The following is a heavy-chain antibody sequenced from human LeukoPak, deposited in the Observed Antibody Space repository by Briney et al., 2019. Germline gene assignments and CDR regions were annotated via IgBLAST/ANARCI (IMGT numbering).Heavy chain of an antibody. J-gene: IGHJ4*02. Sequence: GGSLRLSCAASGFTFSSFWMDWVRQAPGKGLVWVSRINSVGSSTSYADSVKGRFTISRDNAKNTLYLQMNSLRAEDTAVYYCSRERTSGWDVFDFWGQGTLVTVSS. D-gene: IGHD6-19*01. V-gene: IGHV3-74*01. CDR2: INSVGSST. CDR3: SRERTSGWDVFDF. CDR1: GFTFSSFW.